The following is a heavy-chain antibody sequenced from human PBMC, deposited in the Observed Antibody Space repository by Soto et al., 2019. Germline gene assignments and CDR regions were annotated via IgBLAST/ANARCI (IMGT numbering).Heavy chain of an antibody. D-gene: IGHD5-12*01. CDR2: IYYDGNS. CDR1: YY. CDR3: ARDRRWLPRGPNNWLDL. Sequence: YYWTWVRQPPGKGLEWIGYIYYDGNSQHNPSLKSRVTMSIDTSKNQFSLNLSSVTAADTAVYYCARDRRWLPRGPNNWLDLWGQGTQVTVSS. J-gene: IGHJ5*02. V-gene: IGHV4-30-4*01.